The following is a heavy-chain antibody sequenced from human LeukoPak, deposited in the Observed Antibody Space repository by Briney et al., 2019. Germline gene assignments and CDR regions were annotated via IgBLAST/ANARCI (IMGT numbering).Heavy chain of an antibody. J-gene: IGHJ6*02. CDR3: ARSDCSGGSCFHYYYYYGMDV. CDR1: GYTFTSYG. Sequence: GASVKVSCKASGYTFTSYGISWVRQAPGQGLEWMGWISAYNGNTNYAQKLQGRVTMTTDTSTSTAYMELRSLRSDDTAVYYCARSDCSGGSCFHYYYYYGMDVWGQGTTVTVSS. D-gene: IGHD2-15*01. V-gene: IGHV1-18*01. CDR2: ISAYNGNT.